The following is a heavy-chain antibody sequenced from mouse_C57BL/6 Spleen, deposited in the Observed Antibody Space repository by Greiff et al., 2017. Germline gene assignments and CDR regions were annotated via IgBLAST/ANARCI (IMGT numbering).Heavy chain of an antibody. CDR2: IDPSDSYT. J-gene: IGHJ4*01. V-gene: IGHV1-69*01. Sequence: VQLQQPGAELVMPGASVKLSCKASGYTFTSYWMHWVKQRPGQGLEWIGEIDPSDSYTNYNLKFKGKSTLTVDKSSSTAYMQLSSLTSEDSAVYYCARSIGPEDYAMDDWGEGTSVTVSS. CDR3: ARSIGPEDYAMDD. CDR1: GYTFTSYW.